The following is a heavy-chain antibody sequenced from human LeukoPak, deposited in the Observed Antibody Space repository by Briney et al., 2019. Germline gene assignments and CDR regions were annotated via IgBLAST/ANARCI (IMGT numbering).Heavy chain of an antibody. V-gene: IGHV3-30-3*01. CDR3: AREAWMEYYFDY. D-gene: IGHD3-3*01. Sequence: GGSLRLSCAASGFTFSSYAMHWVRQAPGKGLEWVAVISYDGSNKYYADSVKGRFTISRDNSKNTLYLQMNSLRAEDTAVYYCAREAWMEYYFDYWGQGTLVTVSS. CDR1: GFTFSSYA. CDR2: ISYDGSNK. J-gene: IGHJ4*02.